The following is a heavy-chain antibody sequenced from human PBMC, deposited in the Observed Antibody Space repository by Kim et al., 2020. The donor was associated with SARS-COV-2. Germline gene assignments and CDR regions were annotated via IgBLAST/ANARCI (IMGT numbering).Heavy chain of an antibody. CDR1: GYSFTSYW. CDR3: ARQFYYYDSSGYYYGGYYYGLDV. CDR2: IYPGDSDT. V-gene: IGHV5-51*01. Sequence: GESLKISCKGSGYSFTSYWIGWVRQMPGKGLEWMGIIYPGDSDTRYSPSFQGQVTISADKSIGTAYLQWSSLKASDTAMYYCARQFYYYDSSGYYYGGYYYGLDVLGQGTTVTVSS. D-gene: IGHD3-22*01. J-gene: IGHJ6*02.